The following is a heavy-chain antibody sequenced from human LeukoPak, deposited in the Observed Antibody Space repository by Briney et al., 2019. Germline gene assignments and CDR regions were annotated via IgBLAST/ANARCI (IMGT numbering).Heavy chain of an antibody. J-gene: IGHJ4*02. CDR1: GYTFTSYD. CDR2: MNPNSGNT. Sequence: ASVKVSCKAPGYTFTSYDVNWVRQATGQGLEWMGWMNPNSGNTGYAQKFQGRVTMTRNTPISIAYMELSGLRSEDTAVYYCARGAYYYDSSGFKFDYWGQGTLVTVSS. CDR3: ARGAYYYDSSGFKFDY. V-gene: IGHV1-8*01. D-gene: IGHD3-22*01.